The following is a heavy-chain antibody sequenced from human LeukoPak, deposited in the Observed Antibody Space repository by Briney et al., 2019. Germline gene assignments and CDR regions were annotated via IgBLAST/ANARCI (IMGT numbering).Heavy chain of an antibody. V-gene: IGHV4-59*11. Sequence: PSETLSLTCAVSGDSFSSHYWTWVRQPPGKGLEWVGYISYIGSTNYNPSLKSRVTISIDTSKNQFSLKLSSVTAADTAVYYCARDLVTVTKGFDIWGQGTMVSVSS. J-gene: IGHJ3*02. D-gene: IGHD4-17*01. CDR3: ARDLVTVTKGFDI. CDR2: ISYIGST. CDR1: GDSFSSHY.